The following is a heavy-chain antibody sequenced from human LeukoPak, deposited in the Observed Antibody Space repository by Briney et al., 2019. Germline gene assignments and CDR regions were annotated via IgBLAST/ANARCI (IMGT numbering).Heavy chain of an antibody. CDR2: IYSVGTT. Sequence: GGSLRLSCAASGFNITNYYMSWVLQAPGKGLEWVSVIYSVGTTYYAHSVKGRVTISRDNSNSTVSLHMNSLRVDGPTLYYCARASWG. CDR1: GFNITNYY. CDR3: ARAS. J-gene: IGHJ5*01. V-gene: IGHV3-53*01.